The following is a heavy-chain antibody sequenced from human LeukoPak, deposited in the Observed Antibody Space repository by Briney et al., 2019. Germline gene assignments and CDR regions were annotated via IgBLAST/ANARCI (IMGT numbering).Heavy chain of an antibody. J-gene: IGHJ4*02. CDR3: ARGGPGAAAGLDY. CDR1: GGSLSGYY. V-gene: IGHV4-34*01. CDR2: INHSGST. D-gene: IGHD6-13*01. Sequence: PSETLSLTCAVSGGSLSGYYWSWIRQPPGKGLEWIGEINHSGSTNYNPSLKSRVTMSVDTSKNQLSLSLSSVTAADTAVYYCARGGPGAAAGLDYWGQGTLVTVSS.